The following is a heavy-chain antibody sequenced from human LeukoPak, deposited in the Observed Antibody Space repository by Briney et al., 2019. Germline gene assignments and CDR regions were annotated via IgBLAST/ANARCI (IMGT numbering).Heavy chain of an antibody. Sequence: MSSETLSLTCTVSGGSISSGSYYWSWIRQPAGKGLEWIGRIYTSGSTNYNPSLKSRVTISVDTSENQFSLKLNSVTAADTAVYYCATSPNWKKGDFDYWGQGTLVSVSS. J-gene: IGHJ4*02. CDR1: GGSISSGSYY. CDR3: ATSPNWKKGDFDY. CDR2: IYTSGST. D-gene: IGHD1-20*01. V-gene: IGHV4-61*02.